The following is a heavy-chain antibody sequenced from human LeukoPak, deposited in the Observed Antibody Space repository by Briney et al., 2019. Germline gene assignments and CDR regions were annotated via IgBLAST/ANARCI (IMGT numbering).Heavy chain of an antibody. Sequence: SETLPLTCTVSGGSISSYYWSWIRQPPGKGLEWIGYIYYSGSTNYNPSLKSRVTISVDTSKNQFSLKLSSVTAADTAVYYCARARTVTTWANYYYYYGMDVWGQGTTVTVSS. CDR1: GGSISSYY. D-gene: IGHD4-17*01. J-gene: IGHJ6*02. V-gene: IGHV4-59*01. CDR2: IYYSGST. CDR3: ARARTVTTWANYYYYYGMDV.